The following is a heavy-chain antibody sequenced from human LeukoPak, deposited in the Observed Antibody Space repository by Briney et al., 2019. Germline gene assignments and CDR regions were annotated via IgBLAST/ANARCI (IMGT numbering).Heavy chain of an antibody. D-gene: IGHD5-18*01. J-gene: IGHJ6*02. Sequence: PGGSLRLSCAASGFTFSSYSMNWVRQAPGKGLEWVSSISSSSSYIYYADSVKGRFTISRDNAKNSLYLQMNSLRAEDTAVYYCARDSGYELWLDHYYGMDVWGQGTTVTVSS. CDR1: GFTFSSYS. V-gene: IGHV3-21*01. CDR3: ARDSGYELWLDHYYGMDV. CDR2: ISSSSSYI.